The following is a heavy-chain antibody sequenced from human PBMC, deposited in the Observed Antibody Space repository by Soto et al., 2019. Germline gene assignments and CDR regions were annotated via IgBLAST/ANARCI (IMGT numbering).Heavy chain of an antibody. D-gene: IGHD3-22*01. J-gene: IGHJ4*02. CDR1: GGSISRGGYL. V-gene: IGHV4-31*03. CDR3: ARSEVVVIRLDD. CDR2: LSYNGRT. Sequence: QVQLQESGPGLVKPSQTLSLTCNVSGGSISRGGYLWSWIRQHPGKGLEWIGFLSYNGRTSYNPSLKSRVTISADTSKNQISLELNSVTAADTAMYYCARSEVVVIRLDDWGQVPPVTVSS.